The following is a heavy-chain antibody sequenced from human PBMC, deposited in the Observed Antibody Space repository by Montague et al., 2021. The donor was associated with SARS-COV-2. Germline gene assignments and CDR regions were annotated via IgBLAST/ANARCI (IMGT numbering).Heavy chain of an antibody. J-gene: IGHJ4*02. CDR1: GGSISTYY. CDR2: FYYSLNT. Sequence: SETLSLTCTVSGGSISTYYWNWIRQSPGKGLEWLGYFYYSLNTNYNPSLKGRLTISVDTSENQVSLNLRSVTAADTAVYCCARDSFEAPLFFDYWGQGILVTVSS. V-gene: IGHV4-59*01. D-gene: IGHD3-16*01. CDR3: ARDSFEAPLFFDY.